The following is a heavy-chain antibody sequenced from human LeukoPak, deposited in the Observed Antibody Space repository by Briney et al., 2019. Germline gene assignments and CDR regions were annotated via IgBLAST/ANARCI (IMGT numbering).Heavy chain of an antibody. CDR3: ARSDWSADFDY. CDR2: INAGNGNT. D-gene: IGHD2-21*01. J-gene: IGHJ4*02. CDR1: GYTFTSYA. Sequence: ASVKVSCKSSGYTFTSYAMHWVRQAPGQRLEWMGWINAGNGNTKYSQKFQGRVTITRDTSASTAYMELSSLRSEDTAVYYCARSDWSADFDYWGQGTLVTVSS. V-gene: IGHV1-3*01.